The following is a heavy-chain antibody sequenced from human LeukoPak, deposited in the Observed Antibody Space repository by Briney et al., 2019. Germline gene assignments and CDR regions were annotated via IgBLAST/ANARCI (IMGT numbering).Heavy chain of an antibody. CDR1: GFTFSSYA. Sequence: GSLRLSCAASGFTFSSYAMSWVRQAPGKGLKWVSGSGSGGSTYYADSVKGRFTISRDNSKNTLYLQMNSLRAEDTAVYYCAKDFWSGYYPNYWGQGTLVTVSS. J-gene: IGHJ4*02. V-gene: IGHV3-23*01. CDR2: SGSGGST. CDR3: AKDFWSGYYPNY. D-gene: IGHD3-3*01.